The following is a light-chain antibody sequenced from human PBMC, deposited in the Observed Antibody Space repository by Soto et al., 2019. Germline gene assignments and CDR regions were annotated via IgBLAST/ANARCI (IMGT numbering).Light chain of an antibody. CDR2: KAS. CDR1: QSIAAS. V-gene: IGKV1-5*03. Sequence: DIQMTQSPSALSASVGDTVTITCRASQSIAASLAWYQHKPGEAPKLLIYKASSLEYGVPSRFSGSGSGTEFTLTISSMQPDDFATYYCQQYNGYSRTFGQGTKVDIK. CDR3: QQYNGYSRT. J-gene: IGKJ1*01.